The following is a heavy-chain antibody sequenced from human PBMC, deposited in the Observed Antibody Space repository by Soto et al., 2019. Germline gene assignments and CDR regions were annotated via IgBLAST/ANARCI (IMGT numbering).Heavy chain of an antibody. CDR2: ISATGGGT. CDR3: AKDRRAGGNSAFYFDF. V-gene: IGHV3-23*01. J-gene: IGHJ4*02. Sequence: GGSLRLSCAASGFKFSNYAMSWVRQAPGKGLEWVSLISATGGGTYYADSVKGRFTISRDNSHNTLYLQVHSLTAEDTAVYYCAKDRRAGGNSAFYFDFWGQGTQVTVSS. D-gene: IGHD3-16*01. CDR1: GFKFSNYA.